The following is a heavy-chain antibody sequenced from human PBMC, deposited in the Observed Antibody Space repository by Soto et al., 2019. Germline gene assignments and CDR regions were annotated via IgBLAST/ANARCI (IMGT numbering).Heavy chain of an antibody. CDR2: ISYDGSNK. V-gene: IGHV3-30-3*01. CDR3: ARDLRGAPYYGIDV. CDR1: GFTFSSYA. J-gene: IGHJ6*02. D-gene: IGHD5-12*01. Sequence: QVQLVESGGGVVQPGRSLRLSCAASGFTFSSYAMHWVRQAPGKGLEWVAVISYDGSNKYYADSVKGRFTISRDNSKNTLYLQMNSLRAEDTAVYYCARDLRGAPYYGIDVWGQGTTVTVSS.